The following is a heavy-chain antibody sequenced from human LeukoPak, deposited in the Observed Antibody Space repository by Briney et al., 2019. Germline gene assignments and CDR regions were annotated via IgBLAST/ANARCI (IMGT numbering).Heavy chain of an antibody. CDR2: ISSSGSTI. V-gene: IGHV3-48*03. CDR3: AREGQQLATWYYGMDV. Sequence: GGSLRLSCAASGFTFSSYEMNWVRQAPGKGLEWVSYISSSGSTIYYADSVKGRFTISRDSAKNSLYLQMNSLRAEDTAVYYCAREGQQLATWYYGMDVWGKGTTVTVSS. CDR1: GFTFSSYE. J-gene: IGHJ6*04. D-gene: IGHD6-13*01.